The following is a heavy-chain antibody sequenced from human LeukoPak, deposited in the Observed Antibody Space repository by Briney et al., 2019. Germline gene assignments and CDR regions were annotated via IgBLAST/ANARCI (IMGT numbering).Heavy chain of an antibody. V-gene: IGHV4-39*01. J-gene: IGHJ2*01. D-gene: IGHD1-1*01. CDR2: IYYSGST. Sequence: SETLSLTCTVSGGSISSSSYYWGWIRQPPGKGLEWIGSIYYSGSTYYNPSLKSRVTISVDTSKNQFSLKLSSVTAADTAVYYCARSTTVSTPTWRYFDLWGRGTLVTVSS. CDR1: GGSISSSSYY. CDR3: ARSTTVSTPTWRYFDL.